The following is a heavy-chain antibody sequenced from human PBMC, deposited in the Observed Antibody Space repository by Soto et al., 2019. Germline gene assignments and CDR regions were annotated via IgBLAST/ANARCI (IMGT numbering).Heavy chain of an antibody. CDR2: IYYSGST. CDR1: GFYISSGDYY. V-gene: IGHV4-39*01. Sequence: SETLSLTCPFSGFYISSGDYYWGWIRQPPGKGLEWIGSIYYSGSTYYNPSLKSRVTISVDTSKNQFSLKLSSVTAADTAVYYCARSIRGVIAQIVHYYMDVWGKGTTVTVSS. D-gene: IGHD3-10*01. CDR3: ARSIRGVIAQIVHYYMDV. J-gene: IGHJ6*03.